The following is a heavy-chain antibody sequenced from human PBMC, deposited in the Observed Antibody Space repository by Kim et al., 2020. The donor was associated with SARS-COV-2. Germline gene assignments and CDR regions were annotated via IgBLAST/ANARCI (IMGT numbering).Heavy chain of an antibody. CDR1: GFTFGDYA. Sequence: GGSLRLSCAASGFTFGDYAMHWVRQAPGKGLEWVSGISWNSGSIGYADSVKGRFTISRDNAKNSLYLQMNSLRAEDTALYYCAKPSNYDFWSGSFDYWGQGTLVTVSS. D-gene: IGHD3-3*01. V-gene: IGHV3-9*01. CDR2: ISWNSGSI. CDR3: AKPSNYDFWSGSFDY. J-gene: IGHJ4*02.